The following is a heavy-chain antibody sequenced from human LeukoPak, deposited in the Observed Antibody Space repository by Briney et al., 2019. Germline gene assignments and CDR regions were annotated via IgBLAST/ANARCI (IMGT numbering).Heavy chain of an antibody. D-gene: IGHD6-19*01. CDR2: IYYSGST. V-gene: IGHV4-39*01. J-gene: IGHJ5*02. CDR3: ARHHSSGWYPSLFDP. CDR1: GGSISSSSYY. Sequence: PSETLSLTCTVSGGSISSSSYYWGWIRQPPGKGLEWIGSIYYSGSTYYNPSLKSRVTTSVDTSKNQFSLKLSSVTAADTAVYYCARHHSSGWYPSLFDPWGQGTLVTVSS.